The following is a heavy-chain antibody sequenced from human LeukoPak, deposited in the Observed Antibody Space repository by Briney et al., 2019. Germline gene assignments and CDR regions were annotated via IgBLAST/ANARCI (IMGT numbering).Heavy chain of an antibody. J-gene: IGHJ4*02. V-gene: IGHV4-30-4*08. CDR1: GGSISSGDYY. Sequence: SETLSLACTVSGGSISSGDYYWSWIRQPPGKGLEWIGYIYYSGSTYYNPSLKSRVTISVDTSKNQFSLKLSSVTAADTAVYYCARAPPYYFDYWGQGTLVTVSS. CDR2: IYYSGST. CDR3: ARAPPYYFDY.